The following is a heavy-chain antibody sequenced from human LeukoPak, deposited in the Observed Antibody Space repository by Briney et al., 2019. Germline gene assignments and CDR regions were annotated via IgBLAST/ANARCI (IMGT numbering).Heavy chain of an antibody. V-gene: IGHV3-23*01. D-gene: IGHD5-12*01. J-gene: IGHJ4*02. Sequence: PGGSLRLSCAASGFTFSSYAMSWVRQAPGKGPEWVSAISGSGGSTYYADSVKGRFTISRDNSKNTLYLQMNSLRAEDTAVYYCAKGGGYSGYDHYFDYWGQGTLVTVSS. CDR2: ISGSGGST. CDR3: AKGGGYSGYDHYFDY. CDR1: GFTFSSYA.